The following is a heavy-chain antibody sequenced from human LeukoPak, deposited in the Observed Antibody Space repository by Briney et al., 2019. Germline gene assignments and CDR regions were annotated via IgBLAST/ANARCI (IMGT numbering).Heavy chain of an antibody. CDR2: ISSSSSYI. D-gene: IGHD2-2*01. J-gene: IGHJ4*02. CDR1: GFTFSSYS. CDR3: ARARVVVVPAAPDH. Sequence: GGSLRLSCAASGFTFSSYSMNWVRQAPGKGLEWVSSISSSSSYIYYADSVKGRFTISRDNAKNSLYLQMNSLRAEDMAVYYCARARVVVVPAAPDHWGQGTLVTVSS. V-gene: IGHV3-21*01.